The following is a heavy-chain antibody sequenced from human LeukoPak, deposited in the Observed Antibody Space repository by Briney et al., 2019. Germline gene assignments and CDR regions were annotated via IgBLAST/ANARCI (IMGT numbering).Heavy chain of an antibody. CDR2: ISSSSSYI. J-gene: IGHJ3*02. V-gene: IGHV3-21*01. Sequence: GGSLRLSCAASGFTFSSYSMNWFRQAPGKGLEWVSSISSSSSYIYYADSVKGRFTISRDNAKNSLYLQMNSLRAEDTAVYYCARDQTRRAAFDIWGQGTMVTVSS. CDR3: ARDQTRRAAFDI. CDR1: GFTFSSYS.